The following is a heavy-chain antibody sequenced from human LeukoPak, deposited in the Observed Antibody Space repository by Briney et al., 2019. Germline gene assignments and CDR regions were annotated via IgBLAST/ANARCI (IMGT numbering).Heavy chain of an antibody. CDR1: GSTFSSYA. Sequence: PGGSVRLSCAASGSTFSSYAMSWVRQAPGKGRGGVSAISGSGGSTYYADSVKGRFTISRDNSKNTLYLQRNPLRAQDTPVYYCAKSPIRPYYFYYSGAGTLVTVSS. CDR3: AKSPIRPYYFYY. V-gene: IGHV3-23*01. CDR2: ISGSGGST. J-gene: IGHJ4*02.